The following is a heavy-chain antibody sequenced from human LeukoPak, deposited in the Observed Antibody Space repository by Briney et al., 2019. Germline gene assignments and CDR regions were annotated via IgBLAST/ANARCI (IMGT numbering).Heavy chain of an antibody. CDR1: GFIVSKKY. CDR2: IYSDGRT. J-gene: IGHJ4*02. Sequence: PGGSLRLSRPASGFIVSKKYMTWVRQAPGKGLEWVSLIYSDGRTYYADSVRGRCTISRDNAKNTLYVQMNSLGAEDTAVYYCARGDLEHFDYWGQGTVVTVSS. D-gene: IGHD1-1*01. CDR3: ARGDLEHFDY. V-gene: IGHV3-53*01.